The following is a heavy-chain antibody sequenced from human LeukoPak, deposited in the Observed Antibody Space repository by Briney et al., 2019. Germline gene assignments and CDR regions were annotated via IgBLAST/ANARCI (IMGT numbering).Heavy chain of an antibody. CDR1: GGSISSYY. J-gene: IGHJ5*02. CDR2: IYTSGST. V-gene: IGHV4-4*09. D-gene: IGHD4-23*01. CDR3: ARQGGVYGGNSANWFDP. Sequence: SETLFLTCSVSGGSISSYYWSWIRQPPGRGLEWIGYIYTSGSTNYNPSLKSRVTISVDTSKNQFSLKLSSVTAADTAVYYCARQGGVYGGNSANWFDPWGQGTLVTVSS.